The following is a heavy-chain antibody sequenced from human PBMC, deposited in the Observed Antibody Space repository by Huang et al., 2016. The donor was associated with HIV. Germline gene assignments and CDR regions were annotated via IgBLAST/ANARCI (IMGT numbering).Heavy chain of an antibody. J-gene: IGHJ3*01. V-gene: IGHV5-51*03. D-gene: IGHD3-9*01. CDR2: IYPGDSDL. Sequence: EVQLVQSGAEVKKPGESLKISCKGSGYTFTNSWIGWVRQMPGKGLEWMGLIYPGDSDLGYSPSFQGQVTISADKSISTAYLLWSTLEASDTAMYYCARGATLTGNTNFFDVWGQGTMVSVSS. CDR1: GYTFTNSW. CDR3: ARGATLTGNTNFFDV.